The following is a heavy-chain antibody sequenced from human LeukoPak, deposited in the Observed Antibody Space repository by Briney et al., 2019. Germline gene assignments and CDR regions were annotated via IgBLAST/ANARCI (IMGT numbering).Heavy chain of an antibody. CDR1: GYTFIGYY. CDR2: INPNSGGT. J-gene: IGHJ5*01. Sequence: ASVKVSCKASGYTFIGYYMHWVRQAPGQGLEWMGWINPNSGGTNYAQKFQGRVTMTRDTSITTAYMELSGLRSDDTAVYFCGRAAGSGVVSWGQGTLVTVSS. CDR3: GRAAGSGVVS. D-gene: IGHD1-26*01. V-gene: IGHV1-2*02.